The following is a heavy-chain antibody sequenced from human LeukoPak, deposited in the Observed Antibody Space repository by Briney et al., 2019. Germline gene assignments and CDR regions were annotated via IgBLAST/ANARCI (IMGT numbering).Heavy chain of an antibody. CDR1: GASFSGDN. CDR2: INHSGRS. D-gene: IGHD3-22*01. Sequence: SETLSLTCAVSGASFSGDNWSWLRQPPGKGLEWIAEINHSGRSNFNPSLQGRVTISVDTSKNQFSLNLSSVTAADTARYYCARVCYDVGDYYWGIRAYYFDQWGQETLVTVSS. CDR3: ARVCYDVGDYYWGIRAYYFDQ. V-gene: IGHV4-34*01. J-gene: IGHJ4*02.